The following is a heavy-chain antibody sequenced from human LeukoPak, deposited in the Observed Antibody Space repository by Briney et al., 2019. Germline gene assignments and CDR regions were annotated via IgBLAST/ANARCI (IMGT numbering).Heavy chain of an antibody. D-gene: IGHD6-19*01. CDR1: GFTFSDYY. Sequence: PGGALRLSCAASGFTFSDYYMSWIRQAPGKGLEWVSYISSSGSTIYYADSVSGRFTISRENAKKSLYLQMNSLRAEDTAVYYCAREARYSSGWHDYWGQGTLVTVSS. CDR2: ISSSGSTI. J-gene: IGHJ4*02. CDR3: AREARYSSGWHDY. V-gene: IGHV3-11*04.